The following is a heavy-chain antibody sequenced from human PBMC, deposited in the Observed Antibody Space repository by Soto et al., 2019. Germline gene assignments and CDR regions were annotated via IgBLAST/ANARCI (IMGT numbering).Heavy chain of an antibody. CDR1: GYSFTNND. J-gene: IGHJ5*02. CDR2: MNPGSGDT. Sequence: ASVKVSCKASGYSFTNNDVTWVRQATGQGLEWMGWMNPGSGDTGYAQKFQGRVTMTRDISIATAYMELSSLRSDDTAIYYCARMATFGSLNWFDPRGQGSLVTVSS. V-gene: IGHV1-8*01. CDR3: ARMATFGSLNWFDP. D-gene: IGHD3-16*01.